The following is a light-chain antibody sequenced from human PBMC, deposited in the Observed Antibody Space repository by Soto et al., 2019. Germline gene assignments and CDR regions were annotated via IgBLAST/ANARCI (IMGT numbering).Light chain of an antibody. J-gene: IGKJ2*01. CDR2: WAS. CDR1: QSVLYSSNNTND. V-gene: IGKV4-1*01. CDR3: QQYDTPPYT. Sequence: DIVMTQSPDSLAVSLVERATINCKSSQSVLYSSNNTNDFTWYQQKPGKPPRLLIYWASTRDSGVPDRFSGSGSGTDFTLTISSPQAEDVAVYFCQQYDTPPYTFGQGTKLEIK.